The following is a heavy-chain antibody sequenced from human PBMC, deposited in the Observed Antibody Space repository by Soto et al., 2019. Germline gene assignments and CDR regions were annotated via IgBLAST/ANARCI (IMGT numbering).Heavy chain of an antibody. CDR3: ARDEGIDRGMDV. D-gene: IGHD3-22*01. V-gene: IGHV3-74*01. CDR1: GFTFSSYW. CDR2: IHSDGSST. Sequence: EVQLVESGGGLVQPGGSLRLSCAASGFTFSSYWMHWVRQAPGKGLVWVSRIHSDGSSTSYADSVKGRFTISRDNAKNTLYLQMNSLRAEDTAVYYCARDEGIDRGMDVWGQWTTVTVSS. J-gene: IGHJ6*02.